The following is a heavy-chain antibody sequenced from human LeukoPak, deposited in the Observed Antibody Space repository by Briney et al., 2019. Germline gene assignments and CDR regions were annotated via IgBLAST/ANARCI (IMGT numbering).Heavy chain of an antibody. CDR2: SNHSGST. D-gene: IGHD2-15*01. J-gene: IGHJ6*03. V-gene: IGHV4-34*01. CDR3: ASRGRYCSGGSWPLGVSYMDV. Sequence: PSETLSLTCAFYGWFFSGYYWSWIRQPPGKGLEWIGESNHSGSTNYNSSLKSRVTISVDASKNQFSLKLSSVTAADTAVYYCASRGRYCSGGSWPLGVSYMDVWGKGTTVTVSS. CDR1: GWFFSGYY.